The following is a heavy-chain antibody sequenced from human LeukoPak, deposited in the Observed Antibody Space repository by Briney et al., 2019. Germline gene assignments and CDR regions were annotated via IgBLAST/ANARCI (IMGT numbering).Heavy chain of an antibody. CDR1: GFTFSSYG. J-gene: IGHJ4*02. V-gene: IGHV3-30*18. Sequence: GRSLRLSCAASGFTFSSYGMHWVRQAPGKGLEWVAVISYDGSNKYYADSVKGRFTISRDNTKNTLYLQMNSLRAEDTAVYYCAKDVSYDSNGYYLLDYWGQGTLVTVSS. D-gene: IGHD3-22*01. CDR2: ISYDGSNK. CDR3: AKDVSYDSNGYYLLDY.